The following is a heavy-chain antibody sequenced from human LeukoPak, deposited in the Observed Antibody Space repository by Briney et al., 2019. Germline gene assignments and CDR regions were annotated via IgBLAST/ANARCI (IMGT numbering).Heavy chain of an antibody. CDR3: AKKYDIAAAGTVDY. CDR2: ISGSGVST. J-gene: IGHJ4*02. CDR1: GFTFRSYA. D-gene: IGHD6-13*01. Sequence: GGSLRLSCAASGFTFRSYAMSWVRQAPGKGLEWVSAISGSGVSTYYADSVKGRFTISRDNSKNTLYLQMNGLRAEDTAIYYCAKKYDIAAAGTVDYWGQGTLVTVSS. V-gene: IGHV3-23*01.